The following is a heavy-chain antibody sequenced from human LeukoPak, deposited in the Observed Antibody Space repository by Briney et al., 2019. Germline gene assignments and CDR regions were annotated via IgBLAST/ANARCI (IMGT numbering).Heavy chain of an antibody. J-gene: IGHJ4*02. V-gene: IGHV4-34*01. CDR1: GGSFSGYY. CDR3: ARGEYSGYDYIPFDY. D-gene: IGHD5-12*01. CDR2: INHSGST. Sequence: SETLSLTCAVYGGSFSGYYWSWIRQPPGKGLEWIGEINHSGSTNYNPSLKSRVTISVDPSKNQFSLKLSSVTAADTAVYYCARGEYSGYDYIPFDYWGQGTLVTVSS.